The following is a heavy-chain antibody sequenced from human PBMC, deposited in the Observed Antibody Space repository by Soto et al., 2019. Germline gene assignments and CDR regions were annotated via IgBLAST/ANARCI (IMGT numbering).Heavy chain of an antibody. CDR2: IVPIFGTA. D-gene: IGHD5-18*01. Sequence: SVKVSCKASGGTFSSYAMSWVRQAPGQGLAWMGGIVPIFGTANYAQKFQGRVTITADESTSTAYMELSSLRTEDTAVYYCARAGSYGGGYWYFDLWGRGTLVTVSS. V-gene: IGHV1-69*13. J-gene: IGHJ2*01. CDR3: ARAGSYGGGYWYFDL. CDR1: GGTFSSYA.